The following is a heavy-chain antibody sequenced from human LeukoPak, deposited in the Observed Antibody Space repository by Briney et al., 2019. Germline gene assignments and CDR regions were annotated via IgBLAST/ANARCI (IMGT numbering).Heavy chain of an antibody. CDR1: GGSFSGYY. V-gene: IGHV4-34*01. D-gene: IGHD6-19*01. CDR2: INHSGST. J-gene: IGHJ5*02. CDR3: GLAVADNNNWFDP. Sequence: PSETLSLTCAVYGGSFSGYYWSWIRQPPGKGLEWIGEINHSGSTNYNPSLKSRVTISVGTSKNQFSLKLSSVTAADTAVYYCGLAVADNNNWFDPWGQGTLVTVSS.